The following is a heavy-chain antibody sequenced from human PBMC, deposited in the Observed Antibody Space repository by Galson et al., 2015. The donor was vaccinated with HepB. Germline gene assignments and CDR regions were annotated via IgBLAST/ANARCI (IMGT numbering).Heavy chain of an antibody. Sequence: SLRLSCAASGFTFSSYGMHWVRQAPGKGLEWVAVIWYDGSNKYYADSVKGRFTISRDNSKNTLYLQMNSLRAEDTAVYYCARLLSSLGDWEWVKPDAFDIWGQGTMVTVSS. V-gene: IGHV3-33*01. CDR1: GFTFSSYG. D-gene: IGHD3-3*01. CDR2: IWYDGSNK. J-gene: IGHJ3*02. CDR3: ARLLSSLGDWEWVKPDAFDI.